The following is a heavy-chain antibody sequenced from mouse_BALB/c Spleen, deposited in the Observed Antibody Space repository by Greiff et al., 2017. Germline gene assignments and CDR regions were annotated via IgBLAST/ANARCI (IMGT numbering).Heavy chain of an antibody. CDR3: ARVGNSP. Sequence: DVKLVESGGGLVKPGGSLKLSCAASGFTFSDYYMYWVRQTPEKRLEWVATISDGGSYTYYPDSVKGRFTISRDNAKNNLYLQMSSLKSEDTAMYYCARVGNSPWGQGTLVTVSA. V-gene: IGHV5-4*02. D-gene: IGHD2-1*01. CDR1: GFTFSDYY. J-gene: IGHJ3*01. CDR2: ISDGGSYT.